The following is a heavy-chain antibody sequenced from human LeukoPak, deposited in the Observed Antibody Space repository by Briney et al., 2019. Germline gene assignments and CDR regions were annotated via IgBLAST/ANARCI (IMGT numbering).Heavy chain of an antibody. V-gene: IGHV4-59*01. CDR2: IYYSGSA. Sequence: SETLSLTCTVSGGSISSYYWSWIRQPPGKGLEWIGYIYYSGSANYNPSLKSRVTISVDTSKNQFSLKLSSMTAADTAVYYCARDRRVYYDSSGSGDAFDIWGQGTMVTVSS. CDR3: ARDRRVYYDSSGSGDAFDI. J-gene: IGHJ3*02. CDR1: GGSISSYY. D-gene: IGHD3-22*01.